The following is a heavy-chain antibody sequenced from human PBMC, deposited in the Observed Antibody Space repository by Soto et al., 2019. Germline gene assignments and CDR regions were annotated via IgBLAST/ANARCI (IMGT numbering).Heavy chain of an antibody. J-gene: IGHJ4*02. CDR3: ARPMGPYSSSWYYFDY. CDR1: GLTFITYG. D-gene: IGHD6-13*01. CDR2: IWYDGSSK. Sequence: PGGSLRLSCAASGLTFITYGMHWVRQAPGKGLEWVAVIWYDGSSKYYADSVEGRFSISRDNSNNTLYLQMNSLRAEDTAVYYCARPMGPYSSSWYYFDYWGQGTLVTVSS. V-gene: IGHV3-33*01.